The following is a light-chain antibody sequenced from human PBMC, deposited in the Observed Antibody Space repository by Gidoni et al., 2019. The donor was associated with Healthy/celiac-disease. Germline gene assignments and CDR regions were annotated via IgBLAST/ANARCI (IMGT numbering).Light chain of an antibody. V-gene: IGLV1-40*01. J-gene: IGLJ2*01. Sequence: QSVLTQPPSGSGAPGKRVTISCTGSSSNIGAGYDVHWYQQLPGTAPKLLIYGNSNRPSGVPDRFSGSKSGTSASLSITGLQAEDEADYYCQSYDSSLSGAVFGGWTKLTVL. CDR2: GNS. CDR3: QSYDSSLSGAV. CDR1: SSNIGAGYD.